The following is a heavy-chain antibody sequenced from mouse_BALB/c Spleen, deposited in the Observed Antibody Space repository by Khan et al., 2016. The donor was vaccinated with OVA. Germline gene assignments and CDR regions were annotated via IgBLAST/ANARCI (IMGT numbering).Heavy chain of an antibody. J-gene: IGHJ4*01. CDR1: GFSLTDYG. CDR2: VWGGGST. CDR3: AKGVWSYYYTLDY. V-gene: IGHV2-6-5*01. Sequence: VMLVESGPGLVAPSQSLSITCTVSGFSLTDYGVSWIRQPPGKGLEWLGVVWGGGSTYYNSALKSRLSISKDNSQSQVFLKMNSLQTDDTAMYYCAKGVWSYYYTLDYWGQGTSVTVSS.